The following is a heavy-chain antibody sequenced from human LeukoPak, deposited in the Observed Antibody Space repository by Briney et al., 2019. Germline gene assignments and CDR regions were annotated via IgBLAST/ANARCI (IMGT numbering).Heavy chain of an antibody. CDR3: ARDSWGSRGYSYCPSDY. J-gene: IGHJ4*02. Sequence: GASVKVSCKASGGTFSSYTISWVRQAPGQGLEWMGRIIPILGIANNAQKFQGRVTITADKSTSTAYMELSSLRSEDTAVYYCARDSWGSRGYSYCPSDYWGQGTLVTASS. CDR1: GGTFSSYT. V-gene: IGHV1-69*04. D-gene: IGHD5-18*01. CDR2: IIPILGIA.